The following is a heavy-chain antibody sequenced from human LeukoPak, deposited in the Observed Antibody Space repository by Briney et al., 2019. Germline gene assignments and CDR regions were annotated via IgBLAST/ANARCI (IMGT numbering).Heavy chain of an antibody. CDR2: IYYSGST. CDR1: GGSISSGDYY. Sequence: SQTLSLTCTVSGGSISSGDYYWSWIRQPPGKGLEWIGYIYYSGSTYYNPSLKSRVTISVDTSKNQFSLKLSSVIAADTAVYYCARALVDYGDFDFDLWGRGTLVTVSS. V-gene: IGHV4-30-4*01. CDR3: ARALVDYGDFDFDL. J-gene: IGHJ2*01. D-gene: IGHD4-17*01.